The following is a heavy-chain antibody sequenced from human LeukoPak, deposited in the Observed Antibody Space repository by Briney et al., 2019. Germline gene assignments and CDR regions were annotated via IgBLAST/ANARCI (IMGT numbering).Heavy chain of an antibody. D-gene: IGHD3-10*01. CDR1: GGPISSGAYY. Sequence: SQTLSLTCTVSGGPISSGAYYWSWIRQHPGKGLGWIGYIYYSGSTYYNPSLKSRVIISIDTSKNQFSLNLSSVTAADTAVYYCARAPIGSGNDYYFDYWGQGTLVTVSS. CDR2: IYYSGST. J-gene: IGHJ4*02. CDR3: ARAPIGSGNDYYFDY. V-gene: IGHV4-31*03.